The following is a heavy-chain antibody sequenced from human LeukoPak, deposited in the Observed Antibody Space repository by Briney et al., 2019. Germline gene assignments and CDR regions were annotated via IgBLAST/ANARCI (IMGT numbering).Heavy chain of an antibody. J-gene: IGHJ3*02. D-gene: IGHD5-12*01. Sequence: GGSLRLSCAASGFTFDDYAMHWVRQAPGKGLEWDSGISWNSGSIGYADSVKGRFTISRDNAKNSLYLQMNSLRAEDMALYYCAKASYEGAFDIWGQGTMVTVSS. CDR1: GFTFDDYA. CDR2: ISWNSGSI. V-gene: IGHV3-9*03. CDR3: AKASYEGAFDI.